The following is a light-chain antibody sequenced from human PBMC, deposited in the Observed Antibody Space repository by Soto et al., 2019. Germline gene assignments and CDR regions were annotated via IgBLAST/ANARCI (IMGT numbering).Light chain of an antibody. V-gene: IGLV1-47*02. CDR2: YNN. CDR1: DSNIGSNS. J-gene: IGLJ3*02. Sequence: QSVLTQPPSASGTAGQVVTISCSGGDSNIGSNSVYWYQHLPRMAPKLIIYYNNQRPSGVPDRFSGYRSGTSASLAIVGLRSEDEAVYYCAAWDASLSACVFGSGTKLTVL. CDR3: AAWDASLSACV.